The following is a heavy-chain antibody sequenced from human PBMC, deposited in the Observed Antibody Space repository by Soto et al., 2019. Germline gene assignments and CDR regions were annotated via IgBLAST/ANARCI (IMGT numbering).Heavy chain of an antibody. CDR3: ARGRLLLRWLNWFDP. CDR1: GGSISSGGYY. V-gene: IGHV4-31*03. J-gene: IGHJ5*02. D-gene: IGHD4-17*01. Sequence: SETLSLTCTVSGGSISSGGYYWSWIRQHPGKGLEWIGYIYYSGSTYYNPSLKSRVTILVDTSKNQFSLKLSSVTAADTAVYYCARGRLLLRWLNWFDPWGQGTLVTVSS. CDR2: IYYSGST.